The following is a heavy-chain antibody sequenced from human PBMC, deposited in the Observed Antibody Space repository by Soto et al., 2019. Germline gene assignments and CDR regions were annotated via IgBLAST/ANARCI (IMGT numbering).Heavy chain of an antibody. Sequence: SETLSLICTVSGGSISSSSYYWGWIRQPPGKGLEWIGSIYYSGSTYYNPSLKSRVTISVDTSKNQFSLKLSSVTAADTAVYYCARHGPVWQQLVDPNWFDPWGQGTLVTVSS. V-gene: IGHV4-39*01. CDR1: GGSISSSSYY. J-gene: IGHJ5*02. D-gene: IGHD6-13*01. CDR2: IYYSGST. CDR3: ARHGPVWQQLVDPNWFDP.